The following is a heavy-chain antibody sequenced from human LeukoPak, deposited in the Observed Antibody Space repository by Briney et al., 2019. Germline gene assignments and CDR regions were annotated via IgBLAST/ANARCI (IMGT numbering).Heavy chain of an antibody. CDR3: AKGGMTTVTPSDY. D-gene: IGHD4-17*01. Sequence: GGSLRLSCAASGFTFSRYDLSWVRQAPGKGLECVSTISRGVGTTYYADSVKGRFTISRDNSKNTLYLQMNSLRVEDTAVYYCAKGGMTTVTPSDYWGQGTLVTVSS. CDR2: ISRGVGTT. V-gene: IGHV3-23*01. CDR1: GFTFSRYD. J-gene: IGHJ4*02.